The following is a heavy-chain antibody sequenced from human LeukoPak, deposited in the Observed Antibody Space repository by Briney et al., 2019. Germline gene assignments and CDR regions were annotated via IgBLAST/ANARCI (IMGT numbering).Heavy chain of an antibody. CDR3: ARDLRIQLWSPETNWFDP. CDR1: GGTFSSYA. D-gene: IGHD5-18*01. J-gene: IGHJ5*02. V-gene: IGHV1-69*13. CDR2: IIPIFGTP. Sequence: SVKVSCEASGGTFSSYAISWVRQAPGQGLERMGGIIPIFGTPNYAQKFQGRVTITADESTSTAYMELNSLRSEDTAVYYCARDLRIQLWSPETNWFDPWGQGTLVTVSS.